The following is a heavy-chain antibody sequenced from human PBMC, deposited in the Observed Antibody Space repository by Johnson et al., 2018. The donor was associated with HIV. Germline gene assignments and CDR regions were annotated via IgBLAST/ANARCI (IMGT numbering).Heavy chain of an antibody. CDR1: GFTFDDYG. Sequence: VQLVESGGGLVQPGGSLRLSCAASGFTFDDYGMSWVRPAPGKGLEWVAGINWNGGSTGYADSVKGRFTISRDNAKNSLYLQMNSLRAEDTALYYCAGRFYYDSSGYYSAAFDIWGQGTMVTVSS. CDR2: INWNGGST. CDR3: AGRFYYDSSGYYSAAFDI. V-gene: IGHV3-20*04. D-gene: IGHD3-22*01. J-gene: IGHJ3*02.